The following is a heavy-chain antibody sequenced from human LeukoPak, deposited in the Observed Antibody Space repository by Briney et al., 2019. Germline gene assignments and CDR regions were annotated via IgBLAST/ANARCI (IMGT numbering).Heavy chain of an antibody. CDR2: IYHSGRT. V-gene: IGHV4-4*02. CDR3: ASSDGQPPRFDSSYDVFDY. CDR1: GGSISSGNW. J-gene: IGHJ4*02. D-gene: IGHD5-12*01. Sequence: PSETLSLTCAVSGGSISSGNWWSWVRQPPGKGLEWIGEIYHSGRTNYNPSLKSRVTISLDKSKNQFSLNLSSVTAADTALYFCASSDGQPPRFDSSYDVFDYWGQGTLVTVSS.